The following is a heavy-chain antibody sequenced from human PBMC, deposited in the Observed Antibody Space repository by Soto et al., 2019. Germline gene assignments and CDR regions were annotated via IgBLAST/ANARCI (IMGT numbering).Heavy chain of an antibody. Sequence: QVQLVESGGGVVQPGRSLRLSCAASGFTFSSYGMHWVRQAPGKGLEWVAVISYDGSNKYYADSVKGRFTISRDNSKNTLYLQMSSLRAEDTAVYYCAKGRRVEWLPVWSYYYGMDVWGQGTTVTVSS. J-gene: IGHJ6*02. V-gene: IGHV3-30*18. CDR3: AKGRRVEWLPVWSYYYGMDV. CDR2: ISYDGSNK. CDR1: GFTFSSYG. D-gene: IGHD3-3*01.